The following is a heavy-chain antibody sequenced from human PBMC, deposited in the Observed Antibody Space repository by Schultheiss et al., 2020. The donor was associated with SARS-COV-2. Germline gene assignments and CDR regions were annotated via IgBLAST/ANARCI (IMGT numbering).Heavy chain of an antibody. Sequence: ASVKVSCKASGYTFTSYDINWVRQATGQGLEWMGWMNPNSGNTGYAQKFQGRVTMTRNTSISTAYMELSSLRSEDTAVYYCARGSGYDHYYGMDVWGQGTTVTVSS. CDR1: GYTFTSYD. V-gene: IGHV1-8*01. CDR3: ARGSGYDHYYGMDV. J-gene: IGHJ6*02. CDR2: MNPNSGNT. D-gene: IGHD5-12*01.